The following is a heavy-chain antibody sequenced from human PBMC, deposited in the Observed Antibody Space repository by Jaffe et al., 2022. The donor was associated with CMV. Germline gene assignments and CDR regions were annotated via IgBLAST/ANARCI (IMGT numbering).Heavy chain of an antibody. D-gene: IGHD3-10*01. CDR2: IYYSGST. J-gene: IGHJ4*02. Sequence: QVQLQESGPGLVKPSETLSLTCTVSGGSISSYYWSWIRQPPGKGLEWIGYIYYSGSTNYNPSLKSRVTISVDTSKNQFSLKLSSVTAADTAVYYCAGSSGSVVVSLDYWGQGTLVTVSS. CDR3: AGSSGSVVVSLDY. V-gene: IGHV4-59*08. CDR1: GGSISSYY.